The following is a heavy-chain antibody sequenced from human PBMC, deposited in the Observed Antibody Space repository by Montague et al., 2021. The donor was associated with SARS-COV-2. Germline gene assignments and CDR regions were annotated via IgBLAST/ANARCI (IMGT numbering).Heavy chain of an antibody. J-gene: IGHJ3*02. V-gene: IGHV4-59*01. CDR2: IYHSGST. CDR1: GGSISSYY. D-gene: IGHD6-19*01. Sequence: SETLSLTCTVYGGSISSYYWSWIRQPPGKGLEWIGYIYHSGSTNYNPSLKSRVTISVDTSKNQFSLKLSSVTAADTAVYYCARGSGWMVNAFDIWGQGTMVTVSS. CDR3: ARGSGWMVNAFDI.